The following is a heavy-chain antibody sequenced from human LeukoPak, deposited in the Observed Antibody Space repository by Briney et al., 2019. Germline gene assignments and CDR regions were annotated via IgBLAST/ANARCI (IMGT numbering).Heavy chain of an antibody. J-gene: IGHJ5*02. D-gene: IGHD3-10*01. CDR1: GDSISRPGYS. CDR2: IYYSGST. Sequence: SETLSLTCAVSGDSISRPGYSWNWIRQPPGKGLEWIGSIYYSGSTYYNPSLKSRVTISVDTSKNQFSLKLSSVTAADTAVYYCARDLITMVRASNPHNWFDPWGQGTLVTVSS. CDR3: ARDLITMVRASNPHNWFDP. V-gene: IGHV4-39*07.